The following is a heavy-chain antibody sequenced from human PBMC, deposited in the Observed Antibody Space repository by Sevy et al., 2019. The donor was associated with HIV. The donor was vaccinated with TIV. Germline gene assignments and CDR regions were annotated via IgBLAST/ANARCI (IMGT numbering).Heavy chain of an antibody. J-gene: IGHJ5*02. CDR3: ARDYYDSRPRGFDP. Sequence: SETLSLTCTVSGDSISNYFWSWIRQPPGKGLEWIGYIYYSGSTNYNPSLKSRVTISVDTSKNQFSLKLNSVTAADTAVYYWARDYYDSRPRGFDPWGQGTLVTVSS. V-gene: IGHV4-59*01. D-gene: IGHD3-22*01. CDR1: GDSISNYF. CDR2: IYYSGST.